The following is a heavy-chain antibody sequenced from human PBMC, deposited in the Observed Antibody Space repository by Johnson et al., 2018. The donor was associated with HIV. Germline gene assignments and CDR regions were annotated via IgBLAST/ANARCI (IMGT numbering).Heavy chain of an antibody. J-gene: IGHJ3*02. CDR1: GFAFSSYW. V-gene: IGHV3-74*02. CDR3: ARGGVYSRDACDI. CDR2: ISSDGRST. Sequence: VQLVESGGGLVKPGGSLRLSCAASGFAFSSYWMNWVRQAPGKGLVWVSRISSDGRSTSYADSVKGRFTISRDNAKNTLYLQMKSLRAEDTAVYYCARGGVYSRDACDIWGQGTMVTVSS. D-gene: IGHD6-13*01.